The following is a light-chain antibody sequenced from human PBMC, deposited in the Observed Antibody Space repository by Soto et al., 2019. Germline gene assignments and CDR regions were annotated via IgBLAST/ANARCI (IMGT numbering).Light chain of an antibody. Sequence: QSVLTQPPSASGTPGQRVTISCSGSNSNIGSNYVFWFQQLPGTAPKLLIYRNDQRPSGVPCRFSGSKSGTSASFAISGLGSEDEDHYYCAAWDDSLSGFYVFGTGTKLTVL. V-gene: IGLV1-47*01. J-gene: IGLJ1*01. CDR2: RND. CDR1: NSNIGSNY. CDR3: AAWDDSLSGFYV.